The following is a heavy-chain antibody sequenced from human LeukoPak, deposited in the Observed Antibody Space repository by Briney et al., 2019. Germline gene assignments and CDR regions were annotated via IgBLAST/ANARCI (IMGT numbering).Heavy chain of an antibody. J-gene: IGHJ4*02. V-gene: IGHV3-23*01. CDR2: ISGNGDST. D-gene: IGHD3-22*01. CDR1: KITFSTYA. Sequence: PGGSLRLSCAASKITFSTYAMSWVRQAPGKGLEWVSAISGNGDSTYYADSVKGRFTISRDNSKNTVYLQMNSLRAEDTAVYYCATYYDKSGYYGRHDYWGQGTLVSVSS. CDR3: ATYYDKSGYYGRHDY.